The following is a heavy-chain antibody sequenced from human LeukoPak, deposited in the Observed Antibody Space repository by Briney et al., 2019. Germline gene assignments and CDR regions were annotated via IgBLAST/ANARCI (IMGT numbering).Heavy chain of an antibody. CDR3: AAGYYDSSGYYRLDAFDI. CDR1: GFTFTSSA. D-gene: IGHD3-22*01. CDR2: IVVGSGNT. Sequence: SVKVSCKASGFTFTSSAVQWVRQARGQRLEWIGWIVVGSGNTNYAQKFQERVTFTRDMSTSTAYMELSSLRSEDTAVYYCAAGYYDSSGYYRLDAFDIWGQGTMVTVSS. J-gene: IGHJ3*02. V-gene: IGHV1-58*01.